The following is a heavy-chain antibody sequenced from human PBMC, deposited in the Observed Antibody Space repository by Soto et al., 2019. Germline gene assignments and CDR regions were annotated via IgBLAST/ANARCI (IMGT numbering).Heavy chain of an antibody. J-gene: IGHJ3*02. CDR2: IKSKTDGGTT. D-gene: IGHD3-9*01. CDR1: GFTFSNAW. V-gene: IGHV3-15*07. CDR3: TTDRALRYFDWLGGAFDI. Sequence: GGSLRLSCAASGFTFSNAWMNWVRQAPGKGLEWVGRIKSKTDGGTTDYAAPVKGRFTISRDDSKNTLYLQMNSLKTEDTAVYYCTTDRALRYFDWLGGAFDIWGQGTMVTVSS.